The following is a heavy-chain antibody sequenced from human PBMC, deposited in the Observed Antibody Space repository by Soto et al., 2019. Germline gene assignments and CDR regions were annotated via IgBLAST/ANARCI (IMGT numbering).Heavy chain of an antibody. D-gene: IGHD4-17*01. CDR3: ASTHDYGDDYYYGMDV. Sequence: SETLSLTCTVSGGSISSGGYYWSWIRQHPGKGLEWIGYIYYSGSTYYNPSLKSRVTISVDTSKNQFSLKLSSVTAADTAVYYCASTHDYGDDYYYGMDVWGQGTTVTVSS. CDR1: GGSISSGGYY. CDR2: IYYSGST. J-gene: IGHJ6*02. V-gene: IGHV4-31*03.